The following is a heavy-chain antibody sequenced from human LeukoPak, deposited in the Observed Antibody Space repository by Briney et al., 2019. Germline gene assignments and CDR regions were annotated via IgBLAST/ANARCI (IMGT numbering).Heavy chain of an antibody. Sequence: GAXVKVSCXASGGTFSSYAISWVRQAPGQGLEWMGGIIPIFGTTNYARKFRGRVTLTSDKSTRTAYMEVSRLRCEDRTVYYCARDNDSRDPPHFDYWGQGTLVTVSS. J-gene: IGHJ4*02. CDR3: ARDNDSRDPPHFDY. CDR2: IIPIFGTT. D-gene: IGHD3-16*01. V-gene: IGHV1-69*06. CDR1: GGTFSSYA.